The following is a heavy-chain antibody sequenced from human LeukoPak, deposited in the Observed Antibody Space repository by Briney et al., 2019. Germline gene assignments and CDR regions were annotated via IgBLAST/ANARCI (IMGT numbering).Heavy chain of an antibody. D-gene: IGHD6-19*01. J-gene: IGHJ4*02. CDR3: ARGAGRSGSDY. Sequence: PGGSLRLSCAASGFSFSDHYMTWVRQAPGKGLEWLSYISGSSSDIDYAGSVKGRFTISRDNAKNSLYLQMNILRAEDTAVYYCARGAGRSGSDYWGQGTLVTVSS. CDR1: GFSFSDHY. V-gene: IGHV3-11*01. CDR2: ISGSSSDI.